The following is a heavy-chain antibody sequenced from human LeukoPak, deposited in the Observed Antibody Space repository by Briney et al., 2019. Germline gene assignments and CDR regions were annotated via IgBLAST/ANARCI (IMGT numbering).Heavy chain of an antibody. J-gene: IGHJ5*02. CDR3: ARGWYGQLTFDP. CDR1: GYTFTSYD. V-gene: IGHV1-8*01. Sequence: VASVKVSCKASGYTFTSYDINWVRQATGQGLEWMGWMNPNSGNTGYAQKFQGRVTMTRNTSISTAYMELSSLRSEDTAVYYCARGWYGQLTFDPWGQGTQVTVSS. D-gene: IGHD6-13*01. CDR2: MNPNSGNT.